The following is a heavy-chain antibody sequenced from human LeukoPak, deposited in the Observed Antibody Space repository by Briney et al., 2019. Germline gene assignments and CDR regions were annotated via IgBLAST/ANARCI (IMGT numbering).Heavy chain of an antibody. CDR2: INSDGSST. CDR3: ASSSGGFNWFDP. Sequence: GGSLRLSCAASGFTLSRYWMHWVRQAPGKGLLWVSRINSDGSSTNYADSVKGRFTISRDNAKNTLYLQMNSLRVEDTAVYYCASSSGGFNWFDPWGQGTLVTVSS. CDR1: GFTLSRYW. V-gene: IGHV3-74*01. J-gene: IGHJ5*02. D-gene: IGHD6-19*01.